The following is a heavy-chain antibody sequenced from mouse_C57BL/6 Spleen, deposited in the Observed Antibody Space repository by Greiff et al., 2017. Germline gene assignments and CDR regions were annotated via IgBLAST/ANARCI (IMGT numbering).Heavy chain of an antibody. CDR1: GFTFSDYG. J-gene: IGHJ4*01. Sequence: EVMLVESGGCLVKPGGSLKLSCAASGFTFSDYGMHWVRQAPETGLAWVAYISSGSITIYYADTVKGRFPISRDNAKNTLFLQMTSLRSEDTAMYYCARTTAQAIYYYAMDYWGQGTSVTVSS. D-gene: IGHD3-2*02. CDR3: ARTTAQAIYYYAMDY. V-gene: IGHV5-17*01. CDR2: ISSGSITI.